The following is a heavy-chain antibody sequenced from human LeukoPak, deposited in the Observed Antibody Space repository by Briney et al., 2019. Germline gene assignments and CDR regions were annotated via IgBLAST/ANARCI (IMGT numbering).Heavy chain of an antibody. J-gene: IGHJ6*03. Sequence: SETLSLTCTVSGGSISSYYWSWLRQPPGKGLEWIGYIYYSGSTNYNPSLKSRVTISVDTSKNQFSLKLSSVTAADTAVYYCARGYSGSYYHYYYYMDVWGKGTTVTVSS. CDR2: IYYSGST. V-gene: IGHV4-59*01. D-gene: IGHD1-26*01. CDR1: GGSISSYY. CDR3: ARGYSGSYYHYYYYMDV.